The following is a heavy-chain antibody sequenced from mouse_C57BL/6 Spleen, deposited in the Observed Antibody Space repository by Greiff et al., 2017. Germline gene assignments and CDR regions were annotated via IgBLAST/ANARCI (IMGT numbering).Heavy chain of an antibody. D-gene: IGHD2-2*01. V-gene: IGHV10-1*01. Sequence: EVQGVESGGGLVQPKGSLKLSCAASGFSFNTYAMNWVRQAPGKGLEWVARIRSKSNNYATYYADSVKDRFTISRDDSESMLYLQMNNLKTEDTAMYYCVRQDYGYGAYWGQGTLVTVSA. CDR1: GFSFNTYA. CDR2: IRSKSNNYAT. CDR3: VRQDYGYGAY. J-gene: IGHJ3*01.